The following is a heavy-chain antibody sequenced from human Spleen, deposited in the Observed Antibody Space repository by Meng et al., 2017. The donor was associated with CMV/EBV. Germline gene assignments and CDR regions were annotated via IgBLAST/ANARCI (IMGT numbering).Heavy chain of an antibody. CDR2: INPSGGST. Sequence: ASVKVSCKASGYTFSTYNIQWVRQAPGQGFEWMGIINPSGGSTTYSQKFQGRVTMTRDTSTNTVYMELRSLRSEDRAVYYCARGEGGSYSAYYDYWGQGTLVTVSS. J-gene: IGHJ4*02. V-gene: IGHV1-46*01. CDR1: GYTFSTYN. CDR3: ARGEGGSYSAYYDY. D-gene: IGHD3-10*01.